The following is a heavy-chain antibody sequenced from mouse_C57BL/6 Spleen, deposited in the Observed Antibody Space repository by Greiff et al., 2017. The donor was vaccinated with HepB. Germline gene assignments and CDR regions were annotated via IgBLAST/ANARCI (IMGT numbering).Heavy chain of an antibody. CDR1: GYSITSGYY. D-gene: IGHD2-4*01. J-gene: IGHJ3*01. CDR2: ISYDGSN. Sequence: VQLQQSGPGLVKPSQSLSLTCSVTGYSITSGYYWNWIRQFPGNKLEWMGYISYDGSNNYNPSLKNRISITRDTSKNQFFLKLNSVTTEDTATYYCARDDYDYDAWFAYWGQGTLVTVSA. CDR3: ARDDYDYDAWFAY. V-gene: IGHV3-6*01.